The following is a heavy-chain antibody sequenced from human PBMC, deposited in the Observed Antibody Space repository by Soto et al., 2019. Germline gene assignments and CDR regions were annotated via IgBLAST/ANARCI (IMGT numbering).Heavy chain of an antibody. D-gene: IGHD5-12*01. J-gene: IGHJ6*02. CDR1: GGSFSGYY. CDR2: INHSGST. CDR3: ARGGGYEDYYYGMDV. Sequence: PSETLSLTCAVYGGSFSGYYWNWIRQPPGKGLEWIGEINHSGSTNSNPSLKSRVTISVDTSKNQFSLKLSSVTAADTAVYYCARGGGYEDYYYGMDVWGQGTTVTVSS. V-gene: IGHV4-34*01.